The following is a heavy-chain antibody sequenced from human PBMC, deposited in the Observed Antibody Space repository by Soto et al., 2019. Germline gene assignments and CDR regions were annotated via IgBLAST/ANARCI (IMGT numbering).Heavy chain of an antibody. J-gene: IGHJ6*03. D-gene: IGHD5-12*01. V-gene: IGHV4-59*01. Sequence: SETLSLTCTVSGGSISSYYWSWIRQPPGKGLEWIGYIYYSGSTNYNPSLKSRVTISVDTSKNQFSLKLSSVTAADTAVYYCARSLRGLRTTYYYYYMDVWGKGTTVTVSS. CDR3: ARSLRGLRTTYYYYYMDV. CDR1: GGSISSYY. CDR2: IYYSGST.